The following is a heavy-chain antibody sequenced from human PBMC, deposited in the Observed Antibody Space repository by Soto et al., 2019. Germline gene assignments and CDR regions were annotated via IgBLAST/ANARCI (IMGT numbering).Heavy chain of an antibody. CDR1: GGSISSYY. J-gene: IGHJ5*02. Sequence: SETLSLTCTVSGGSISSYYWSWIRQPPGKGLEWIGYMYYGGRTNYNPSLKSRVTISVDTSKMQVSLKLSSVTAADTAVYFCARGTQSSLIVRSSRGTWFDPWGQGTLVTGS. V-gene: IGHV4-59*08. D-gene: IGHD2-15*01. CDR3: ARGTQSSLIVRSSRGTWFDP. CDR2: MYYGGRT.